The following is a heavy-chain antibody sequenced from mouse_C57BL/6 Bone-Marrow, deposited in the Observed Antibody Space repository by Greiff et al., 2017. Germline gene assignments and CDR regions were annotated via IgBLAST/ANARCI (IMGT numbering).Heavy chain of an antibody. Sequence: EVKLMESGPELVKPGASVKMSCKASGYTFTDYNMHWVKQSHGKSLEWIGYINPNNGGTSYNQKFKGKATLTVNKSSSPAYMELRSLTSEDSAVYYCAGGSSGSDYWGQGTTLTVSS. CDR1: GYTFTDYN. CDR3: AGGSSGSDY. D-gene: IGHD3-2*02. V-gene: IGHV1-22*01. CDR2: INPNNGGT. J-gene: IGHJ2*01.